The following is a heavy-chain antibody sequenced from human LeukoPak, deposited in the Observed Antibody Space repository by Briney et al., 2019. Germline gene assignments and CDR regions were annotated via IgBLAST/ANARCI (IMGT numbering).Heavy chain of an antibody. V-gene: IGHV1-46*01. CDR2: INPSGGST. CDR1: GYTFTSHF. Sequence: GASVKVSCKASGYTFTSHFMHWVRQAPGQGLEWMGIINPSGGSTRYAQKFQGRVTMTRDTSTSTVYMELSSLRSEDTAVYYCARDGGDYYHYYYMDVWGKGTTVTISS. D-gene: IGHD3-3*01. CDR3: ARDGGDYYHYYYMDV. J-gene: IGHJ6*03.